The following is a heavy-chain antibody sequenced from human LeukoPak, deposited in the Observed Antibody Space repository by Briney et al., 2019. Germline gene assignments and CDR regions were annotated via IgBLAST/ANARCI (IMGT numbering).Heavy chain of an antibody. D-gene: IGHD1-26*01. V-gene: IGHV3-23*01. CDR3: AKKVGASYYFDY. CDR1: GFTFSSYA. J-gene: IGHJ4*02. CDR2: IRGSGGST. Sequence: PGGSLRLSCAASGFTFSSYAMSWVRQTPGKGLEWVSAIRGSGGSTYYADSVKGRFTISRDNSKNTLYLQMNSLRAEDTAVYYYAKKVGASYYFDYWGQGTLVTVSS.